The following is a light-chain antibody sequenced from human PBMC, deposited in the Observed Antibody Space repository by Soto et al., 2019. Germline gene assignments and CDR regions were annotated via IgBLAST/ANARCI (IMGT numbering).Light chain of an antibody. CDR1: QGIRSD. CDR3: LQHNSYPCT. CDR2: DAP. V-gene: IGKV1-17*01. Sequence: DIQMTQSPSSLSASVGDRVTVTCRASQGIRSDLGWYQQKPGDAPTRLIFDAPGLQSGVPSRFSGSGSGTEFTLTISSLQPEDFATYYCLQHNSYPCTFGPGTKVDIK. J-gene: IGKJ3*01.